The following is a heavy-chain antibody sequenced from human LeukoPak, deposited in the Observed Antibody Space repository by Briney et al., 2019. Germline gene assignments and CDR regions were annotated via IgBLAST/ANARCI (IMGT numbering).Heavy chain of an antibody. V-gene: IGHV3-23*01. J-gene: IGHJ3*02. Sequence: GGSLRLSCAASGFTFNTYAMSWVRQAPGKGLEWVSAMSGSGGRTYYADSVRGRFTISRDNSKNTLYLQMNSLRAEDTAVYYCASQLGDASDIWGQGTMVTVSS. D-gene: IGHD6-13*01. CDR3: ASQLGDASDI. CDR2: MSGSGGRT. CDR1: GFTFNTYA.